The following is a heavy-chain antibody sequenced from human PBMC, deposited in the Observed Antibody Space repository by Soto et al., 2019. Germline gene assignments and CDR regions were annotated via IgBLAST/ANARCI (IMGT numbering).Heavy chain of an antibody. Sequence: GASVKVSCKASGYTFSRYGIMWVRQAPGQGLEWMGWISAYNGNTNSAEKLRGRLTMTTDASTTTAYMELRSLRSDDTAIYYCARDQGFRVVISSNWFDPWGQGTLVTVSS. CDR1: GYTFSRYG. V-gene: IGHV1-18*01. CDR3: ARDQGFRVVISSNWFDP. D-gene: IGHD2-21*01. CDR2: ISAYNGNT. J-gene: IGHJ5*02.